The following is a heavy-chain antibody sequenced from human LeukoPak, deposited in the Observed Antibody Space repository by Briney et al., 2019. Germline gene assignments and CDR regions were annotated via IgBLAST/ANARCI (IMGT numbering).Heavy chain of an antibody. CDR2: IYHSGST. CDR3: ARDSDYGDYMDV. Sequence: SETLSLTCAVSGGSISSGGYSWSWIRQPPGKGLEWIGYIYHSGSTYYNPSLKSRVTISVDRSKNQFSLKLSSVTAADTAVYYCARDSDYGDYMDVWGQGTTVTVSS. CDR1: GGSISSGGYS. V-gene: IGHV4-30-2*01. J-gene: IGHJ6*03. D-gene: IGHD4-17*01.